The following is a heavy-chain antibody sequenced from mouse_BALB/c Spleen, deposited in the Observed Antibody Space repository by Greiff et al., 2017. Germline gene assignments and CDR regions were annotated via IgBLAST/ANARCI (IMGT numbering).Heavy chain of an antibody. V-gene: IGHV1S56*01. J-gene: IGHJ2*01. D-gene: IGHD2-4*01. Sequence: QVQLKESGPELVKPGASVRISCKASGYTFTSYYIHWVKQRPGQGLEWIGWIYPGNVNTKYNEKFKGKATLTADKSSSTAYMQLSSLTSEDSAVYFCARSAITPDYFDYWGQGTTLTVSS. CDR1: GYTFTSYY. CDR2: IYPGNVNT. CDR3: ARSAITPDYFDY.